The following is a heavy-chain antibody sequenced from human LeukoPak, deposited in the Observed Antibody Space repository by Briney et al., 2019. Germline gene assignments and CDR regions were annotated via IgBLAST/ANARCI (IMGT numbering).Heavy chain of an antibody. J-gene: IGHJ6*03. Sequence: PGGSLRLSCAASGFTFSSYGMHWVRQAPGKGLEWVAVIWYDGSNKYYADSVKGRFTISRDSSKNTLYLQMHSLRAEDTAVYYCATASYCSGGSCYSDYYYYYYMDVWGKGTTVTVSS. CDR3: ATASYCSGGSCYSDYYYYYYMDV. V-gene: IGHV3-33*01. D-gene: IGHD2-15*01. CDR1: GFTFSSYG. CDR2: IWYDGSNK.